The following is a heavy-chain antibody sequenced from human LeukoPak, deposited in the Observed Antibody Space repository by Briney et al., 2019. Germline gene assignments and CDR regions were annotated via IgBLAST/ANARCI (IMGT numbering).Heavy chain of an antibody. CDR2: IHHSGST. V-gene: IGHV4-34*01. Sequence: PSETLSLTCAVYGGSVRDNYWSWIRQPPGKGLEWIGEIHHSGSTKYNPSLKSRVTISVDTSKNQFSLKLSSVTAADTAVYYCATGYRTFDYWGQGTLVTVSS. D-gene: IGHD5-24*01. J-gene: IGHJ4*02. CDR1: GGSVRDNY. CDR3: ATGYRTFDY.